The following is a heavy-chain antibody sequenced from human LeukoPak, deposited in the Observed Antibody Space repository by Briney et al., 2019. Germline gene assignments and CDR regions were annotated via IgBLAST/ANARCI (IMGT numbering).Heavy chain of an antibody. J-gene: IGHJ4*02. Sequence: PGGSLRLSCTASGFTFGDFAMSWFRQAPGKGLEWVGFVRSEAYGGTTEYAASVKGRFTISRDDSKSIAYLQMNSLNTEDTAVYYCAKSHHVTAIDYWGQGTLVTVSS. CDR1: GFTFGDFA. CDR3: AKSHHVTAIDY. CDR2: VRSEAYGGTT. V-gene: IGHV3-49*03. D-gene: IGHD2-21*02.